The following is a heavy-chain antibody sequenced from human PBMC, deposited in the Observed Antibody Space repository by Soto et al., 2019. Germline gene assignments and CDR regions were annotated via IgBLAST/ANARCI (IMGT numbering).Heavy chain of an antibody. Sequence: ASVKVSCKASGYTFTGHYIHWVRQAPEQGPEWMGEIGPESGATRYAQKFQGRVTMTRDMSITTVYMELNNLSPDDTAVYYCGRGRSGQIVVFYWGQGTPGTVAS. V-gene: IGHV1-2*02. D-gene: IGHD5-12*01. CDR2: IGPESGAT. CDR3: GRGRSGQIVVFY. J-gene: IGHJ4*02. CDR1: GYTFTGHY.